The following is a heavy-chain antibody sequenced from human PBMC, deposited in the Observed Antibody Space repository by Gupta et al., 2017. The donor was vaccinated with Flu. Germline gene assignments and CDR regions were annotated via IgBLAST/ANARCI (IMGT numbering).Heavy chain of an antibody. D-gene: IGHD6-19*01. CDR1: GGSISSSSYY. Sequence: QLQLQESGPGLVKPSETLSLTCTVSGGSISSSSYYWGWIRQPPGKGLEWIGSIYYSGSTYYNPSLKSRVTISVDTSKNQFSLKLSSVTAAETAVYYCAIVPKRYRSGWTDYGGQGTLVTVSS. CDR3: AIVPKRYRSGWTDY. J-gene: IGHJ4*02. CDR2: IYYSGST. V-gene: IGHV4-39*01.